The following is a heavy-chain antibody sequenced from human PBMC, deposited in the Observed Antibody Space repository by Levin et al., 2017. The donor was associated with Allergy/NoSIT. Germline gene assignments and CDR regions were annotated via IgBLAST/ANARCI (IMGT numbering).Heavy chain of an antibody. D-gene: IGHD3-10*01. J-gene: IGHJ6*03. CDR1: GGSISSSSYY. CDR2: IYYSGST. CDR3: AMSGSSGHYYYYYYMDV. Sequence: TSETLSLTCTVSGGSISSSSYYWGWIRQPPGKGLEWIGSIYYSGSTYYNPSLKSRVTISVDTSKNQFSLKLSSVTAADTAVYYCAMSGSSGHYYYYYYMDVWGKGTTVTVSS. V-gene: IGHV4-39*01.